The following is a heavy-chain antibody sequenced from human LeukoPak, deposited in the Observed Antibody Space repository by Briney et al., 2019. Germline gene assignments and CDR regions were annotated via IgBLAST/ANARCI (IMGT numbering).Heavy chain of an antibody. CDR3: ATGIAAAGTGDAFDI. CDR2: ISFDGSNK. D-gene: IGHD6-13*01. J-gene: IGHJ3*02. V-gene: IGHV3-30*03. Sequence: PGGSLRLSCAASGFTFSVYGMHWVRQAPGKGLEWVAVISFDGSNKNYADSVKGRLTISRDNSKNTLYLQMNSLRAEDTAVYYCATGIAAAGTGDAFDIWGQGTMVTVSS. CDR1: GFTFSVYG.